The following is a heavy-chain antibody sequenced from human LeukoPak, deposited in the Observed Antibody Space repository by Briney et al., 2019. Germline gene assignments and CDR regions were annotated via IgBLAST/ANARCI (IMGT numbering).Heavy chain of an antibody. Sequence: TPSETLSLTCTVSGGSISSYYWTWIRQHPGKGLEWIGYIYYGGNTDYNPSLKSRVTMSVDTSKNQFSLKLSSVTTADTAVYYCATTPGTMVRGVILYWGQGTLVTVSS. CDR1: GGSISSYY. CDR2: IYYGGNT. J-gene: IGHJ4*02. D-gene: IGHD3-10*01. CDR3: ATTPGTMVRGVILY. V-gene: IGHV4-59*06.